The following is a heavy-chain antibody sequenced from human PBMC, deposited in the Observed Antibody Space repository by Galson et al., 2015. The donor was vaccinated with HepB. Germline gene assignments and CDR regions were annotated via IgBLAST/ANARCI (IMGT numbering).Heavy chain of an antibody. Sequence: SLRLSCAASGFTFGSYDMNWVRQAPGKGLEWVSYISSSGSTIYYADSVKGRFTISRDNAKNSLYLQMNSLRAEDTAVYYCARDPAQQLGYDYWGQGTLVTVSS. D-gene: IGHD6-13*01. J-gene: IGHJ4*02. V-gene: IGHV3-48*03. CDR1: GFTFGSYD. CDR3: ARDPAQQLGYDY. CDR2: ISSSGSTI.